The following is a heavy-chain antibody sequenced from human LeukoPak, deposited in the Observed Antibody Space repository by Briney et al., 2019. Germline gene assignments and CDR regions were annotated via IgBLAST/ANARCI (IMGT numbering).Heavy chain of an antibody. D-gene: IGHD3-9*01. CDR3: ARGRNWLSPAIWNY. V-gene: IGHV4-34*01. J-gene: IGHJ4*02. Sequence: SETLSLTCAVYGGSFRGYYWSWIRQPPGKGLEGIGEINHSGSTNYHPSLKSRVTISVATSKTQSSLKLSSVPAAATALYYCARGRNWLSPAIWNYWGQGTLVTVSS. CDR2: INHSGST. CDR1: GGSFRGYY.